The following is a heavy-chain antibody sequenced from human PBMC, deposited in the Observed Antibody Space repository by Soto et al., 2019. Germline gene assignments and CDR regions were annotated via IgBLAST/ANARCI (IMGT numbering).Heavy chain of an antibody. CDR1: GGTFSSYA. CDR3: ARRRAAPLYFYYGMDV. V-gene: IGHV1-69*12. J-gene: IGHJ6*02. Sequence: QVQLVQSGAEVKKPGSSVKVSCKASGGTFSSYAISWVRQAPGQGLEWMGGIIPIFGTANYAQKFQGRVMISADESTSTAYMELSSLRSEDTAVYYSARRRAAPLYFYYGMDVWGQGTTVTVSS. D-gene: IGHD2-15*01. CDR2: IIPIFGTA.